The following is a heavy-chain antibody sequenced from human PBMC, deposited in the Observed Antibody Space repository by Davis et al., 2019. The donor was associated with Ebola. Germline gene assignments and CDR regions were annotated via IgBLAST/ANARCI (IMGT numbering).Heavy chain of an antibody. CDR3: AREGGGWYHRLDY. D-gene: IGHD6-19*01. V-gene: IGHV4-34*01. Sequence: SETLSLTCAVYGGSFSGYYWTWIRQPPGKGLEWIGEINHSGSTKYSPSLKSRATISVDTSKNQFSLKLSSLTAADTAVYYCAREGGGWYHRLDYWGQGILVTVSS. CDR1: GGSFSGYY. J-gene: IGHJ4*02. CDR2: INHSGST.